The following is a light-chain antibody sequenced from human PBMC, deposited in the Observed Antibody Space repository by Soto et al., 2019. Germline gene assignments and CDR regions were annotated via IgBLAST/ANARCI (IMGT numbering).Light chain of an antibody. Sequence: ETVWTQSPSTLALSSGERATLSCRASQSVSSSYLAWYQQKPGQAPRLLIYGASSRATGIPDRFSGSGSGTDFTLTISSLPPEDVAVYYCQYYYSTITFGQGTRLDIK. CDR3: QYYYSTIT. V-gene: IGKV3-20*01. CDR1: QSVSSSY. CDR2: GAS. J-gene: IGKJ5*01.